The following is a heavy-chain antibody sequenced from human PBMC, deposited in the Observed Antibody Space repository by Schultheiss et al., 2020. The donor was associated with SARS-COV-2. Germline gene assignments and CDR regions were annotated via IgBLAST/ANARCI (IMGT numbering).Heavy chain of an antibody. CDR2: IYHSGTT. V-gene: IGHV4-31*01. J-gene: IGHJ4*02. CDR3: ARAKLDSSDYYYFDY. CDR1: GGSISRGGYY. D-gene: IGHD3-22*01. Sequence: SETLSLTCTVSGGSISRGGYYWNWIRQHPGKGLEWIGYIYHSGTTYYNPSLKSLITMSVDTSKNQFSLKLRSVTAADTAVYYCARAKLDSSDYYYFDYWGQGTLVTVSS.